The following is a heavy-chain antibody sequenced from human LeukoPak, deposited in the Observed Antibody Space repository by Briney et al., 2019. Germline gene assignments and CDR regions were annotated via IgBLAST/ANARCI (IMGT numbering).Heavy chain of an antibody. D-gene: IGHD3-10*01. V-gene: IGHV1-18*01. CDR3: ARDLYYYGSGSYYDVFDV. Sequence: ASVKVSCKASGYTXSTYGISRVRQAPGQGLEWMGWISAYKGDTYYAQKLQGRVTMTTDTSTSTAYMELRSLRSDDTAIYYCARDLYYYGSGSYYDVFDVWGQGTMVTVSS. CDR2: ISAYKGDT. CDR1: GYTXSTYG. J-gene: IGHJ3*01.